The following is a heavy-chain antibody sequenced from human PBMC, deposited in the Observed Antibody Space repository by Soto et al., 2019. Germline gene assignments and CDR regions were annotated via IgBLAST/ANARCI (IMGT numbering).Heavy chain of an antibody. J-gene: IGHJ6*02. CDR2: IYYSGST. D-gene: IGHD3-3*01. Sequence: SETLSLTCTVSGGSISSYYWSWIRQPPGKGLEWIGYIYYSGSTNYNPSLKSRVTISVDTSKNQFSLKLSSVTAADTAVYYCARADPDYDFWSGYNYYYGMDVWGQGTTVTVSS. CDR1: GGSISSYY. CDR3: ARADPDYDFWSGYNYYYGMDV. V-gene: IGHV4-59*01.